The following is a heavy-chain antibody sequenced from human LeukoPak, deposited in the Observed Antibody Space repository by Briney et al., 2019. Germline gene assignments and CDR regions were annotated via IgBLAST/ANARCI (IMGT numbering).Heavy chain of an antibody. CDR2: VSWNSDSI. V-gene: IGHV3-9*01. CDR3: ARVSRSTLSFDY. Sequence: GGSLRLSCAASGFTFDDYAMHWVRQTPGKGLEWVSGVSWNSDSICYADSVKGRFTISRDNSKNTLYLQMNSLRAEDTAVYYCARVSRSTLSFDYWGQGTLVTVSS. CDR1: GFTFDDYA. D-gene: IGHD2-15*01. J-gene: IGHJ4*02.